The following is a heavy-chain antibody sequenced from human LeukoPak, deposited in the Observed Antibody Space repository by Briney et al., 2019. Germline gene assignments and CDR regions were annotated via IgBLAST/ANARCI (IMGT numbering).Heavy chain of an antibody. J-gene: IGHJ6*03. Sequence: GESLKISCKGSGYSFTSYWIGWVRQMPGKGLEWMGIIYPGDSDTRYSPSFQGQVTISADKSISTAYLQWSSLKASDTAMYYCARHYYDFWSGLDDGREYYYYYYYMGVWGKGTTVTVSS. D-gene: IGHD3-3*01. CDR1: GYSFTSYW. CDR2: IYPGDSDT. V-gene: IGHV5-51*01. CDR3: ARHYYDFWSGLDDGREYYYYYYYMGV.